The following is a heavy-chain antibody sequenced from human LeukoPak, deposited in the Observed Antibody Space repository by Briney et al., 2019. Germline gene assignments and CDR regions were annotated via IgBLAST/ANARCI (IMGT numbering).Heavy chain of an antibody. J-gene: IGHJ4*02. V-gene: IGHV3-30*18. D-gene: IGHD4-23*01. CDR1: GFTFSSYG. CDR3: ANLLRWEPY. Sequence: GSLRLSCAASGFTFSSYGMHWVRQAPGKGLEWVAVISYDGSNKYYADSVKGRFTISRDNSKNTLYLQMNSLRAEDTAVYYCANLLRWEPYWGQGTLVTVSS. CDR2: ISYDGSNK.